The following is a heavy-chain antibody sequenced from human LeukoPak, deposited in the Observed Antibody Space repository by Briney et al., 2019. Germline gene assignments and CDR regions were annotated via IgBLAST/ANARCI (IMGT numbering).Heavy chain of an antibody. J-gene: IGHJ4*02. Sequence: GGSLRLSCAASGFNFSIYAMSWVRQAPGRGLQCVSGISASGATTYYADSVKGRFTISRDDSKNTLYLQMNSLRGEDTAVYYCARARVAVAGTLDYWGQGTLVTVSS. CDR2: ISASGATT. D-gene: IGHD6-19*01. CDR3: ARARVAVAGTLDY. CDR1: GFNFSIYA. V-gene: IGHV3-23*01.